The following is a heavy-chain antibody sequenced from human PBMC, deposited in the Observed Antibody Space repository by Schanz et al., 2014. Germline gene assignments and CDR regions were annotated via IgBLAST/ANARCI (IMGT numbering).Heavy chain of an antibody. CDR3: VRHGNYEFWHGPTPQFEN. Sequence: QLHLQESGPGLAKPSETLSLICSVSGGSISTSSRYWGWIRQSPGKGLEWLGSLYYTGKTHYNPSLKSQVTISRDPSKHHFSRNLPLVTAADTAVYYCVRHGNYEFWHGPTPQFENWGQGTLVTVS. D-gene: IGHD3-3*01. J-gene: IGHJ4*02. V-gene: IGHV4-39*01. CDR2: LYYTGKT. CDR1: GGSISTSSRY.